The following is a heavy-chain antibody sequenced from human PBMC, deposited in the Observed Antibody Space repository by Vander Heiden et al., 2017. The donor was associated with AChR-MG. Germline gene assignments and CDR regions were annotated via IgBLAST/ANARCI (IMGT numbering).Heavy chain of an antibody. CDR2: IYYSGST. J-gene: IGHJ5*02. CDR1: GGSISSSSYY. D-gene: IGHD6-6*01. Sequence: QLQLQESGPGLVKPSETLSLTCTVSGGSISSSSYYWGWIRQPPGKGLEWIGSIYYSGSTYYNPSLKSRVTISVDTSKNQFSLKLSSVTAADTAVYYCARRIAARSGWFDPWGQGTLVTVSS. CDR3: ARRIAARSGWFDP. V-gene: IGHV4-39*01.